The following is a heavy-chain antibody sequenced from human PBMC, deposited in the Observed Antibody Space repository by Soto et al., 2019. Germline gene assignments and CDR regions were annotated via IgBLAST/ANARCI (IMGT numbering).Heavy chain of an antibody. Sequence: LGQEIEWMGWINPNSGDTNYAQKFQGRVTLTRDTSINTAYMELTSLKLDDTAVYYCAREGGGIAAAGAGDDSFDIWGQGTMVTVSS. CDR2: INPNSGDT. CDR3: AREGGGIAAAGAGDDSFDI. V-gene: IGHV1-2*02. D-gene: IGHD6-13*01. J-gene: IGHJ3*02.